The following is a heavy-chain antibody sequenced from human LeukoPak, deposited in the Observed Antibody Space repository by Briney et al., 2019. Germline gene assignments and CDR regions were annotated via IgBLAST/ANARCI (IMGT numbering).Heavy chain of an antibody. CDR2: MNPNSGNT. CDR3: AQREAGFDY. D-gene: IGHD6-25*01. V-gene: IGHV1-8*01. CDR1: GYTFTNND. Sequence: GASVKVSCTASGYTFTNNDINWVRQAPGQGLEWMGWMNPNSGNTGYGQKFQGRVTMTRNTSISAAYMELSSLRSDDTAVYYCAQREAGFDYWGPGTLVTVSS. J-gene: IGHJ4*02.